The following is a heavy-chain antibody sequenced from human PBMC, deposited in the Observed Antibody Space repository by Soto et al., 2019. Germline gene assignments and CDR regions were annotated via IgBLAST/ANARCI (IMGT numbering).Heavy chain of an antibody. CDR3: ARDGRRWLQVI. CDR1: GFTVSSNY. J-gene: IGHJ4*02. CDR2: IYSGGST. D-gene: IGHD5-12*01. Sequence: EVQLVESGGGLIQPGGSLRLSCAASGFTVSSNYMSWVRQAPGKGLEWVSVIYSGGSTYYADSVKGQFTISRDNSKNSLYLQMKSLRAEDTAVYYCARDGRRWLQVIWGQGTLVTVSS. V-gene: IGHV3-53*01.